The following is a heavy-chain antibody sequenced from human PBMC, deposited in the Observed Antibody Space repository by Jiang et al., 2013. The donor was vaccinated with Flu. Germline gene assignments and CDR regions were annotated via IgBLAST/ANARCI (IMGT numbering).Heavy chain of an antibody. CDR3: ARDGGMVRGAPRY. CDR2: ISAYNGNT. J-gene: IGHJ4*02. Sequence: ISAYNGNTNYAQKLQGRVTMTTDTSTSTAYMELRSLRSDDTAVYYCARDGGMVRGAPRYWGQGTLVTVSS. D-gene: IGHD3-10*01. V-gene: IGHV1-18*01.